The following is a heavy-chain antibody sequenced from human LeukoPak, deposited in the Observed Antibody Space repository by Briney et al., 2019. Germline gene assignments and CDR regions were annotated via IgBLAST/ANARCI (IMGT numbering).Heavy chain of an antibody. CDR2: INTSGSYR. Sequence: GGSLRLSCAASGFTFSTYSINWVRQAPGKGLEWVSSINTSGSYRSYADSVKGRFTISRDNAENSLYLQMNSLRDEDTAVYYCARDHGGDGYKRLDLWGQGTLVTVSS. CDR1: GFTFSTYS. D-gene: IGHD5-24*01. V-gene: IGHV3-21*06. J-gene: IGHJ5*02. CDR3: ARDHGGDGYKRLDL.